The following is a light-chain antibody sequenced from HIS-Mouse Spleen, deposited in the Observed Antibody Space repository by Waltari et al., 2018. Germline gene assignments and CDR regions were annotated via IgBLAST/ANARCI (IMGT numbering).Light chain of an antibody. V-gene: IGLV1-36*01. CDR2: YDD. CDR3: AAWDDSLNGPM. Sequence: QSVLTQPPSVSEAPRQRVPISCSGSSSNIGNNAVNWYQQLPGKAPKLLIYYDDLLPSGVSDRFSGSKSGTSASLAISGLQSEDEADYYCAAWDDSLNGPMFGGGTKLTVL. J-gene: IGLJ3*02. CDR1: SSNIGNNA.